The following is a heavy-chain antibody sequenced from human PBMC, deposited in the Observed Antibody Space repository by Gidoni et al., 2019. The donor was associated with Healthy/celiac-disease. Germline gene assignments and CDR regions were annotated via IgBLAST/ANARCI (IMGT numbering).Heavy chain of an antibody. Sequence: EVQLVASGGGVVRPGGSRRLSCEASGFTFDDYGMSWVRQAPGKGLEWVSGINWNGGSTGYADSVKGRFTISRDNAKNSLYLQMNSLRAEDTALYHCARDFLTTVTTAFDPWGQGTLVTVSS. CDR2: INWNGGST. CDR3: ARDFLTTVTTAFDP. V-gene: IGHV3-20*01. J-gene: IGHJ5*02. D-gene: IGHD4-17*01. CDR1: GFTFDDYG.